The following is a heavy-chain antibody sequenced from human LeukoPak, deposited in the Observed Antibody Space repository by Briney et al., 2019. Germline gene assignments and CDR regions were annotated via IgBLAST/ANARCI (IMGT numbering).Heavy chain of an antibody. D-gene: IGHD3-22*01. J-gene: IGHJ3*02. CDR1: GDSVSSNSAA. CDR2: TYYRSKWYN. Sequence: SQTLSLTCAISGDSVSSNSAAWNWIRQSPSRGLEWLGRTYYRSKWYNDYAVSVKSRITINPDTFKNQFSLQLNSVTPEDTAVYYCAGGDDYDSSGYCGAFDIWGQGTMVTVSS. CDR3: AGGDDYDSSGYCGAFDI. V-gene: IGHV6-1*01.